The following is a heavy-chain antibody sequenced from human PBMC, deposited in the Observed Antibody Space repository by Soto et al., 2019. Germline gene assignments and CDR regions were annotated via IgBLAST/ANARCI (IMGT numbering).Heavy chain of an antibody. Sequence: QAQLVQSGAEVKKPGASVKVSCKASGYTFTNYAVHWLRQAPGQGLEWMGWLNAGNADTKYSPTFQDRVTISRDTSGSIAYMELSSLRAEATAVYSCTRQGIPYNSGSGDYFYYYYNHRDVWGKGTTVTVSS. V-gene: IGHV1-3*01. J-gene: IGHJ6*03. CDR3: TRQGIPYNSGSGDYFYYYYNHRDV. D-gene: IGHD3-10*01. CDR2: LNAGNADT. CDR1: GYTFTNYA.